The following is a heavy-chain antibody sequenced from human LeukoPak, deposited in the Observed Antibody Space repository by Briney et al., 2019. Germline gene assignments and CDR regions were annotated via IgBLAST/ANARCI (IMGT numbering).Heavy chain of an antibody. D-gene: IGHD5-12*01. J-gene: IGHJ4*02. V-gene: IGHV3-7*03. CDR2: IKEDGSVE. CDR1: GFTFSSYW. CDR3: AKWGGGYSGYVLRYFDY. Sequence: GGSLRLSCVVSGFTFSSYWMSWVRQAPGKGLEWVANIKEDGSVESYVDSVKGRFTISRDNAKNSLYLQMNSLRAEDTALYYCAKWGGGYSGYVLRYFDYWGQGTLVTVSS.